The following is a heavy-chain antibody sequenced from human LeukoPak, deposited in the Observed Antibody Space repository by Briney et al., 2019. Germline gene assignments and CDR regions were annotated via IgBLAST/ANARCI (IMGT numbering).Heavy chain of an antibody. J-gene: IGHJ4*02. Sequence: VASVKVSCKASGYTFTGYYMHWVRQAPGQGLEWMGWINPNSGGTNYAQKFQGRVTMTRDTSISTAYMELSRLRSDDTAVYYCAVGLSMVRGVINDYWGQGTLVTVSS. D-gene: IGHD3-10*01. V-gene: IGHV1-2*02. CDR2: INPNSGGT. CDR1: GYTFTGYY. CDR3: AVGLSMVRGVINDY.